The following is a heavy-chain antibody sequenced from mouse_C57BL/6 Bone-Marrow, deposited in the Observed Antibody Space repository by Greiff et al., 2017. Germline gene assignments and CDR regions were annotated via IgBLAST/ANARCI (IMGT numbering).Heavy chain of an antibody. CDR2: IYPRSGNT. D-gene: IGHD1-1*01. CDR1: GYTFTSYG. J-gene: IGHJ2*01. V-gene: IGHV1-81*01. Sequence: VQLVESGAELARPGASVKLSCKASGYTFTSYGISWVKQRTGQGLEWIGEIYPRSGNTYYNEKFKGKATLTADKSSSTAYMELRSLTSEDSAVYFCARSHYCGSSHDYWGQGTTLTVSS. CDR3: ARSHYCGSSHDY.